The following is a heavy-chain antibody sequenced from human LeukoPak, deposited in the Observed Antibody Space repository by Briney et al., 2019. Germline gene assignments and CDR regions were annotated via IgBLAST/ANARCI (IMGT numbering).Heavy chain of an antibody. Sequence: SRTLLLTCDISGDSVSSNSVIWNWIRQSPSRGLEWLGRTYYKSKWYNDYATSVQSRITINSDTSRNQFSLQLNSVTPEDTAVYYCARDLHGSRGEFDYWGQGTLVTVSS. J-gene: IGHJ4*02. CDR3: ARDLHGSRGEFDY. D-gene: IGHD3-10*01. V-gene: IGHV6-1*01. CDR2: TYYKSKWYN. CDR1: GDSVSSNSVI.